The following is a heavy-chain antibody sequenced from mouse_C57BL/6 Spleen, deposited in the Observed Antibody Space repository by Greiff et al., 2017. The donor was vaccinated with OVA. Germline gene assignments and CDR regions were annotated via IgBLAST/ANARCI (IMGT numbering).Heavy chain of an antibody. CDR2: IIPSSGST. CDR1: GYTFTSYT. D-gene: IGHD2-4*01. J-gene: IGHJ3*01. V-gene: IGHV1-4*01. Sequence: VQLQQSGAELVRPGASVKMSCKASGYTFTSYTMHWVNQRPGQGLEWIGYIIPSSGSTKYTQKFKGQVTFTADKSSSTVFLQLSSLTSEDSAIYYSATKICYDDDGDWFAYWGQGTLVTVSA. CDR3: ATKICYDDDGDWFAY.